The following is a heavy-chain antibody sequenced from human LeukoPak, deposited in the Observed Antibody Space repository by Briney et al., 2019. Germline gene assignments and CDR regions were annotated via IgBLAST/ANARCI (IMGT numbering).Heavy chain of an antibody. V-gene: IGHV3-30*02. CDR1: GFTFSSYG. CDR2: IRYDGSNK. J-gene: IGHJ5*02. CDR3: ATLLGSTSANWFDP. Sequence: GGSLRLSCAASGFTFSSYGMHWVRQAPGKGLEWVAFIRYDGSNKYYADSVKGRFTISRDNSKNTLYLQMNSLRAEDTAVYYCATLLGSTSANWFDPWGQGTLVTVSS. D-gene: IGHD2-2*01.